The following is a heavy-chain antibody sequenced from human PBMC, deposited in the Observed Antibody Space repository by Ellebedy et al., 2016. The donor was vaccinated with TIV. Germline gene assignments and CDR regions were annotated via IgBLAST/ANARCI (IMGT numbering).Heavy chain of an antibody. J-gene: IGHJ4*02. D-gene: IGHD6-6*01. CDR2: ISSSSSYI. CDR3: ARAAIEYSSSPDY. CDR1: GFTFSSYA. V-gene: IGHV3-21*01. Sequence: GGSLRLSXAASGFTFSSYAMNWVRQAPGKGLEWVSSISSSSSYIYYADSVKGRFTISRDNAKNSLYLQMNSLRAEDTAVYYCARAAIEYSSSPDYWGQGTLVTVSS.